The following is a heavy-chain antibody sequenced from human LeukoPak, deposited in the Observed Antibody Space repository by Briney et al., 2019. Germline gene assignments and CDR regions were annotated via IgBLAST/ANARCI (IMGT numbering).Heavy chain of an antibody. D-gene: IGHD1-26*01. V-gene: IGHV4-61*02. J-gene: IGHJ4*02. CDR1: GGSISSGSYY. CDR3: ARDLSGSYPDY. Sequence: TLSLTCTVSGGSISSGSYYWSWIRQPAGKGLEWIGRIYTSGSTNYNPSLKSRVTISVDTSKNQFSLKLSSVTAADTAVYYCARDLSGSYPDYWGQGTLVTVSS. CDR2: IYTSGST.